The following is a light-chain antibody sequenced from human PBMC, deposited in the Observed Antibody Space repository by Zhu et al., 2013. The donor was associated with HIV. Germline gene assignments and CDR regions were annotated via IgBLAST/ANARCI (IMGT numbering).Light chain of an antibody. CDR1: QSITSS. Sequence: DIQMTQSPFSLSASVGDRVTITCRASQSITSSLNWYQQKPGKAPKLLIYAASSLQRGVPSRFSGSGSGTDFTLTISSLQPEDFATYYCQQTYSTPLTFGPGTKVDFK. J-gene: IGKJ3*01. V-gene: IGKV1-39*01. CDR3: QQTYSTPLT. CDR2: AAS.